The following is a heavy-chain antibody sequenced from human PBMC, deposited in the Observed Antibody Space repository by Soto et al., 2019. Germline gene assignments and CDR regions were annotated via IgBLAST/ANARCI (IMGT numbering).Heavy chain of an antibody. Sequence: GGSLRLSCVASGFNFSSCAMHCVRQVPGKGLEWLAVVTPDGSLYPYGDSVKGRFSISRDNSRKTLYLQMNSLRPEDTAVYYCVKDRSDTWSFDYWGQGTLVTVSS. J-gene: IGHJ4*02. CDR3: VKDRSDTWSFDY. D-gene: IGHD2-8*02. CDR1: GFNFSSCA. CDR2: VTPDGSLY. V-gene: IGHV3-30*18.